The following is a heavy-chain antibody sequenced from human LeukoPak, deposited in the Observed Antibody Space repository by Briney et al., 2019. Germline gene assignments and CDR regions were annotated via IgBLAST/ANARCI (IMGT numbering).Heavy chain of an antibody. CDR2: IYYSGST. Sequence: PSETLSLTCTVSGDSISGYYWSWIRQPPGKGLEWIGYIYYSGSTNYNPSLKSRVTISEDTSKNQSSLKLSSVTAADTAVYYCARGLLTGDRGSHVDYWYFDLWGRGTLVTVSS. CDR1: GDSISGYY. V-gene: IGHV4-59*12. CDR3: ARGLLTGDRGSHVDYWYFDL. J-gene: IGHJ2*01. D-gene: IGHD7-27*01.